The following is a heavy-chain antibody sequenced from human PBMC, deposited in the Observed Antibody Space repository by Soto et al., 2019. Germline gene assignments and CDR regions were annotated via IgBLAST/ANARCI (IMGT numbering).Heavy chain of an antibody. CDR1: EGTFNSHV. CDR2: ILPLFGTT. V-gene: IGHV1-69*01. D-gene: IGHD2-15*01. Sequence: QVQLVQSRSEVKKPGSSVRVSCRASEGTFNSHVVSWVRQAPGQGLQWMGGILPLFGTTNYAHQLEGRVTITADSSTATSFLELSRLTPGDTAVYYCARGGTLYESSQKYYQYGLDVWGQGTTVIVSS. CDR3: ARGGTLYESSQKYYQYGLDV. J-gene: IGHJ6*02.